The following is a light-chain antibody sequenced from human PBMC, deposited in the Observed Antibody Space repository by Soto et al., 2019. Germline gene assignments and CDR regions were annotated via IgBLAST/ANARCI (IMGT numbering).Light chain of an antibody. CDR1: TGAVTSGYY. Sequence: QTVVTQEPSLTVSPGGTVTLTCASSTGAVTSGYYPNWFQQKPGQAPRALIYSTSNKHPWTPARFSGSLLGGKAALTLSGVQPEDEAEYYCLLYYGGAVVFGAGTKLTV. J-gene: IGLJ2*01. CDR3: LLYYGGAVV. V-gene: IGLV7-43*01. CDR2: STS.